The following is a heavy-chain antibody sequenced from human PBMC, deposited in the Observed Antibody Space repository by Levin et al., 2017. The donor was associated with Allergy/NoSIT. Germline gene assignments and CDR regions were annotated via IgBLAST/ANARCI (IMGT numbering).Heavy chain of an antibody. D-gene: IGHD2-8*01. CDR3: ARNIGLQPGGKYIGDYYGMDV. CDR1: GGSIRTYF. CDR2: IYSGGYI. J-gene: IGHJ6*02. Sequence: PSETLSLTCTVSGGSIRTYFWSWVRQPAGKGLEWIGRIYSGGYIDYNPSLKSRVIMSIDTSKNQFSLKVNSVTAADTAVYYCARNIGLQPGGKYIGDYYGMDVWGQGTTVTVSS. V-gene: IGHV4-4*07.